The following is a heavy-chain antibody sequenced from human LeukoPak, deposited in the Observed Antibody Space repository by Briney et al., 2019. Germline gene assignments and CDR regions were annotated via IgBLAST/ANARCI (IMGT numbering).Heavy chain of an antibody. CDR1: GFTFSSYA. CDR2: ISSSSSYI. D-gene: IGHD4-17*01. V-gene: IGHV3-21*01. Sequence: GGPLRLSCAASGFTFSSYAMSWVRQAAGKGLEWVSSISSSSSYIYYADSVKGRFTISRDNAKNSLYLQMNSLRAEDTAVYYCARDWDYGDFDYWGQGTLLTVSS. J-gene: IGHJ4*02. CDR3: ARDWDYGDFDY.